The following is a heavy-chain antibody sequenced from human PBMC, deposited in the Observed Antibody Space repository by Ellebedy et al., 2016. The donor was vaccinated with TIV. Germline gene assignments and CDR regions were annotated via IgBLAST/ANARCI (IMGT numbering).Heavy chain of an antibody. J-gene: IGHJ3*01. D-gene: IGHD1-26*01. CDR3: AGEDIGSHDAFDF. V-gene: IGHV3-53*01. Sequence: GESLKISCAASGFTVSSTYMNWVRQAPGKGLEWVSVLYSGGSTYYADSVKGRFTISRDNSKNPLYLQMNSLRAEDTAVYYCAGEDIGSHDAFDFWGRGTMVTVSS. CDR1: GFTVSSTY. CDR2: LYSGGST.